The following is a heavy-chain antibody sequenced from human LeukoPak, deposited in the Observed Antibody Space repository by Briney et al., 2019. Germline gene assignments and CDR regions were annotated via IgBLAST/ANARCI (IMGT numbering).Heavy chain of an antibody. D-gene: IGHD4-23*01. CDR2: ISHDGSNK. CDR1: GFTFSTYS. J-gene: IGHJ5*02. CDR3: ARGVGDNGGKYNWFAP. Sequence: PGGSLRLSCAASGFTFSTYSMHWLRRAPGKGLEWVAVISHDGSNKYYADSVRGRFTISRDNSKNTLYLQMNSLRAEDTAVYYCARGVGDNGGKYNWFAPWGQGTLATVSS. V-gene: IGHV3-30-3*01.